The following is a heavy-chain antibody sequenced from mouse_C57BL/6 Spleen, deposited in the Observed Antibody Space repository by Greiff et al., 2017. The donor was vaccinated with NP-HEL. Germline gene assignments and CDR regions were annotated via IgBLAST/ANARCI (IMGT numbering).Heavy chain of an antibody. CDR1: GYAFSSSW. CDR2: IYPGDGDT. CDR3: ARKNYYGSSYHFDY. V-gene: IGHV1-82*01. J-gene: IGHJ2*01. Sequence: VQLQESGPELVKPGASVKISCKASGYAFSSSWMNWVKQRPGKGLEWIGRIYPGDGDTNYNGKFKGKATLTADKSSSTAYMQLSSLTSEDSAVYFCARKNYYGSSYHFDYWGQGTTLTVSS. D-gene: IGHD1-1*01.